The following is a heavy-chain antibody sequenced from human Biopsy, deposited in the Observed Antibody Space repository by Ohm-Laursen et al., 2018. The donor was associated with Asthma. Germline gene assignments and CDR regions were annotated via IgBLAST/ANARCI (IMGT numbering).Heavy chain of an antibody. V-gene: IGHV1-18*01. Sequence: ATVKISCKTSGYTFNSADINWVRQAPGQGLEWMGWISVYNGNTKDAQKLQDRVTMITDTSTSTAYMELRSLRSDDTAVYFCARAVDYSNYYGIDVWGQGTTVTVS. CDR2: ISVYNGNT. CDR3: ARAVDYSNYYGIDV. J-gene: IGHJ6*02. CDR1: GYTFNSAD. D-gene: IGHD3-10*01.